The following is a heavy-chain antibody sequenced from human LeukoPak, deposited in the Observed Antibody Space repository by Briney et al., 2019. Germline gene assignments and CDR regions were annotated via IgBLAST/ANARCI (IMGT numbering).Heavy chain of an antibody. CDR3: ATHDQVSGTYYGY. J-gene: IGHJ4*02. CDR2: IYSGGST. CDR1: GFTVSSNF. Sequence: PGGSLRLSCAASGFTVSSNFMSWVRQAPGKGLDWVSVIYSGGSTYYAGSVKGRFTVSRDNSKNTLFLQMNSLRAEDTAVYYCATHDQVSGTYYGYWGQGTLVTVSS. D-gene: IGHD3-10*01. V-gene: IGHV3-53*01.